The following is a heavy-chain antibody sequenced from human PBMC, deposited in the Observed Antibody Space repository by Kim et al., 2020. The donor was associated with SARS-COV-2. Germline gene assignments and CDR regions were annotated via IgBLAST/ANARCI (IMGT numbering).Heavy chain of an antibody. D-gene: IGHD3-10*01. CDR2: IYYSGST. Sequence: SETLSLTCTVSGGSISSYYWSWIRQPPGKGLEWIGYIYYSGSTNYNPSLKSRVTISVDTSKNQFSLKLSSVTAADTAVYYCARDPVRGLGPAFDIWGQGTMVTVSS. CDR1: GGSISSYY. J-gene: IGHJ3*02. CDR3: ARDPVRGLGPAFDI. V-gene: IGHV4-59*13.